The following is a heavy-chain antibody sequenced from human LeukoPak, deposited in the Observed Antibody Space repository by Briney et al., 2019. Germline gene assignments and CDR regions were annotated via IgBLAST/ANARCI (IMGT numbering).Heavy chain of an antibody. CDR3: ARDTYYYDSSGYPVGYFDY. CDR1: GGSISSYY. Sequence: SETLSLTCAASGGSISSYYWSWIRQPPGKGLEWIGYIYYSGSTNYNPSLKSRVTISVDTSKNQFSLRLSSVTAADTAVYYCARDTYYYDSSGYPVGYFDYWGQGTLVTVSS. CDR2: IYYSGST. V-gene: IGHV4-59*01. D-gene: IGHD3-22*01. J-gene: IGHJ4*02.